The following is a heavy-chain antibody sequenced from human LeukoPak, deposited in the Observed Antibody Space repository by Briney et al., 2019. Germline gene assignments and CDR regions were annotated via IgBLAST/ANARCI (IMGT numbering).Heavy chain of an antibody. CDR1: GGSISSSTYY. J-gene: IGHJ4*02. CDR2: IYNSGST. Sequence: KPSETLSLTCSVSGGSISSSTYYWGWIRQPPGKGLEWIGNIYNSGSTYYNPSLKSRVTISVDTSKNQFSLRLSSVTAADTAVYYCARHREDIVVVPFDYWGQGTLVTVPS. D-gene: IGHD2-2*01. CDR3: ARHREDIVVVPFDY. V-gene: IGHV4-39*01.